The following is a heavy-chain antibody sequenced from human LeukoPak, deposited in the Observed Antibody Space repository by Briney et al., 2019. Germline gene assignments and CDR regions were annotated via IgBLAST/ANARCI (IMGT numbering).Heavy chain of an antibody. Sequence: SETLSLTCTVSGGPISSRSYYWGRIRQPPGKGLEWIGSIYYSGSTYYNPSLKSRVTISVDTSKNQFSLKLSSVTAAHTAVYYCARQDLADYVGGTYSNNWFDPWRQGTLVTVSS. D-gene: IGHD3-16*01. V-gene: IGHV4-39*01. CDR3: ARQDLADYVGGTYSNNWFDP. J-gene: IGHJ5*02. CDR2: IYYSGST. CDR1: GGPISSRSYY.